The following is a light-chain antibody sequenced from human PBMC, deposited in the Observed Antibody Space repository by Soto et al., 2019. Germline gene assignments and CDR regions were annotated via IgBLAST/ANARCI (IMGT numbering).Light chain of an antibody. CDR3: QSYDSSLILRV. J-gene: IGLJ1*01. Sequence: QAVVTQPPSVSGAPGQRVTISCTGSSSNIGAGYDVHWYQQLPGTAPKLLIYANTNRPSGVPDRISGSKSGTSASLAITGLQADDESDYYCQSYDSSLILRVFGTGTKLTVL. CDR2: ANT. CDR1: SSNIGAGYD. V-gene: IGLV1-40*01.